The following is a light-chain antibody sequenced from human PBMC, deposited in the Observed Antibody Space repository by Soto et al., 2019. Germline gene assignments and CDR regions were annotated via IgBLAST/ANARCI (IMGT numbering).Light chain of an antibody. CDR3: FSHRGGDSHV. Sequence: QSALTQPASVSGSPGQSITISCTGTSSDVGAYNYVSWYQQYPGKAPKLMIYGVTNRPSGVSNRFSGSKTGNTASLTISGHQAEDEADYYCFSHRGGDSHVFGTGTKLTVL. CDR2: GVT. V-gene: IGLV2-14*01. J-gene: IGLJ1*01. CDR1: SSDVGAYNY.